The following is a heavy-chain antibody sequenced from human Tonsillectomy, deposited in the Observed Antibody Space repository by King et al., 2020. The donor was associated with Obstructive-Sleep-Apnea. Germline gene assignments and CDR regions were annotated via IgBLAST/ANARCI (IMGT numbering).Heavy chain of an antibody. CDR3: ARVSWYFDL. CDR2: IYHSGST. J-gene: IGHJ2*01. V-gene: IGHV4-38-2*02. CDR1: GYSISSGYY. Sequence: QLQESGTGLVKPSETLSLTCTVSGYSISSGYYWGWIRQPPGKGLEWIGNIYHSGSTHYNPSLKSRVTISVDTARNQFSLNLTSVTAADTAVYYCARVSWYFDLWGRGTLVTVSS.